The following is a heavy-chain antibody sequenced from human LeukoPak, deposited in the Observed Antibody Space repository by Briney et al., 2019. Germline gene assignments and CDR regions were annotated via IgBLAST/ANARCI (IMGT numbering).Heavy chain of an antibody. CDR2: ISWNSGSI. CDR3: ARRGYSYGYLTWVDY. Sequence: GGSLRLSCAGSGFIFNNYAMHWVRQPPGKGLEWVSGISWNSGSIDYADSVKGRFTISRDNAKNSLYLQMNSLRVEDTAVYYCARRGYSYGYLTWVDYWGQGTLVTVSS. J-gene: IGHJ4*02. CDR1: GFIFNNYA. V-gene: IGHV3-9*01. D-gene: IGHD5-18*01.